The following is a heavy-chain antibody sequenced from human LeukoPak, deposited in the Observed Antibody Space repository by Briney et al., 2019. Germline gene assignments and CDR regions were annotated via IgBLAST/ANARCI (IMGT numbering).Heavy chain of an antibody. J-gene: IGHJ4*02. CDR1: GFTFSSYW. D-gene: IGHD2-21*01. CDR2: IKQDGSEK. CDR3: AREGIKYGGSFDY. Sequence: GGSLRLSCAASGFTFSSYWMSWVRQAPGKGLEWVANIKQDGSEKYYVDSVKGRFTISRGNAKNSLYLQMNSLRAEDTAVYYCAREGIKYGGSFDYWGQGTLVTVSS. V-gene: IGHV3-7*01.